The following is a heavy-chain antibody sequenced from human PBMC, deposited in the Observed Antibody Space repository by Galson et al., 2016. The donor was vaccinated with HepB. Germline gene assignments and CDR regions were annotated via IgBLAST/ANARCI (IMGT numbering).Heavy chain of an antibody. D-gene: IGHD1-1*01. CDR3: ARDSETLPGTWFDY. Sequence: SETLSLTCTVYGGSLGGYYWSWPRQTPGKGLEWIGEINHSGRANYNPSLKSRVTMSVDTSRSQVSLRLSSVTAADTAVYYCARDSETLPGTWFDYWGQGTLVTVSS. J-gene: IGHJ4*02. V-gene: IGHV4-34*01. CDR2: INHSGRA. CDR1: GGSLGGYY.